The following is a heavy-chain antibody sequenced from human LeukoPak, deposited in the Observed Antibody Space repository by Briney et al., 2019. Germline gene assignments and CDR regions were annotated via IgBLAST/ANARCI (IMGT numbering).Heavy chain of an antibody. Sequence: SEALSLTCTVSGGSISSYYWTWIRQPPGKALEWIGYIYYSGSTNYNPSLKSRATISVDRSKTQFFLKLRSVAAADTAVYYCARLSNYDILTGNSWFDSWGQGTLVTVSS. J-gene: IGHJ5*01. D-gene: IGHD3-9*01. CDR3: ARLSNYDILTGNSWFDS. V-gene: IGHV4-59*08. CDR1: GGSISSYY. CDR2: IYYSGST.